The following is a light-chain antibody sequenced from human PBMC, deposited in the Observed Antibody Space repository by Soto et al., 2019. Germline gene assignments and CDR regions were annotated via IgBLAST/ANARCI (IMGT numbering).Light chain of an antibody. CDR3: SSYTSSSTLVV. CDR1: SSEFCCYNY. Sequence: QSLLTQPASVSGSPGQSITISCPGTSSEFCCYNYVSWYQQYPGKAPKLMIYAVSDRPSGVSNRFSGSKSGNTASLTISGLQAEDEADYYCSSYTSSSTLVVFGGGTKVTVL. CDR2: AVS. V-gene: IGLV2-14*01. J-gene: IGLJ3*02.